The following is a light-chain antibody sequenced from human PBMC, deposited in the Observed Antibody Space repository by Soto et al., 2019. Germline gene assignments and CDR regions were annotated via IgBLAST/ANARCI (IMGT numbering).Light chain of an antibody. Sequence: DIQMTQSPSSLSASVGDRVNITCRASQGVRNDLGWYQQNPGKAPQRLSYVASILQSGVPSRFSGSGSGTEFTLTISSLEPEYFATYYCLQHNSYPYTFGQGTKVDIK. CDR1: QGVRND. V-gene: IGKV1-17*01. J-gene: IGKJ2*01. CDR2: VAS. CDR3: LQHNSYPYT.